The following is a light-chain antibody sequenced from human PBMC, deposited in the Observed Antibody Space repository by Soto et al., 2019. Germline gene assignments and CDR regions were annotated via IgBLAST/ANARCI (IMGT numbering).Light chain of an antibody. CDR3: SSYVGSNNLV. J-gene: IGLJ2*01. CDR1: ISDVGGYNY. Sequence: QSALTQPPSASGSPGQSVTISCTGTISDVGGYNYVSWYQHHPGKAPKLMIYEVSKRSSGVPDRFSGSKSGNTASLTVSGLQAEDEADYYCSSYVGSNNLVFGGGTKLTVL. V-gene: IGLV2-8*01. CDR2: EVS.